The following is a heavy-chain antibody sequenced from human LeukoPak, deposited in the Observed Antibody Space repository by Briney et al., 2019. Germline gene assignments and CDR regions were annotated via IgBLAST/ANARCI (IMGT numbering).Heavy chain of an antibody. D-gene: IGHD6-19*01. V-gene: IGHV4-4*02. J-gene: IGHJ4*02. CDR3: ARSISSGWSSQSGFDY. Sequence: SETLSLTCAVSGGSISSSNWWSWVRQPPGKGLEWIGEIYHSGSTNYNPSLKSRVTISVDKSKNQFSLKLSSVTAADTAVYYCARSISSGWSSQSGFDYWGQGTLVTVSS. CDR2: IYHSGST. CDR1: GGSISSSNW.